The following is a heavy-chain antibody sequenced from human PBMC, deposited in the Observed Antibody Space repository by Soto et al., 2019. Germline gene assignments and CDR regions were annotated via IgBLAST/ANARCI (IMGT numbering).Heavy chain of an antibody. Sequence: EVQLLESGGGLVQPEGSLRLSCAASGFTFSSHAMSWGRQAPGKGLEWVSAISYSGTTTYYAESVKGRFTISRDNSKNTLYLQMNSLRVEDTAIYYCAKRFTLFGEVKLSPDFDYWGQGTLVTVSS. D-gene: IGHD3-3*01. J-gene: IGHJ4*02. CDR3: AKRFTLFGEVKLSPDFDY. CDR2: ISYSGTTT. V-gene: IGHV3-23*01. CDR1: GFTFSSHA.